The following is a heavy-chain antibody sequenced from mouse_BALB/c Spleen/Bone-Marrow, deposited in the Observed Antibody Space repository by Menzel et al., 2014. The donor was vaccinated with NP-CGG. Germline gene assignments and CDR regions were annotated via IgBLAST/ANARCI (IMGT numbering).Heavy chain of an antibody. J-gene: IGHJ2*01. Sequence: QVQLQQSGAELVKPGASVKLSCKASGYTFTSYWMHWVKQRPGQGLEWIGEIDPSTGRTDYNKKFKSQATLTVDKSSSTAYMHLSSLTSEDSAVYYCARINGYDYWGKAPLSQSPQ. CDR2: IDPSTGRT. CDR1: GYTFTSYW. D-gene: IGHD2-2*01. CDR3: ARINGYDY. V-gene: IGHV1S81*02.